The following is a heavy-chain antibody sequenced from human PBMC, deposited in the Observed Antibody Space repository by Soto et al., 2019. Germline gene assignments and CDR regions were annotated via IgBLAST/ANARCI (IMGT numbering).Heavy chain of an antibody. J-gene: IGHJ6*02. CDR1: GGSISSGGYF. CDR3: AREGAAPYYYYGMDV. D-gene: IGHD6-6*01. Sequence: QVQLQESGPGLVKPSQTLSLTCTVSGGSISSGGYFWSWIRQHPGKGLEWIGFIYYSGSTYYNPSLKGRVTISVYTSKNQFSLKLSSVTAADTAVYYCAREGAAPYYYYGMDVWGQGTTVTVSS. CDR2: IYYSGST. V-gene: IGHV4-31*03.